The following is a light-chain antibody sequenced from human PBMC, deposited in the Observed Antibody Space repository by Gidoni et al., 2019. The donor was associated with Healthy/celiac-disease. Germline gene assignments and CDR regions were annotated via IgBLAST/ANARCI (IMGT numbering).Light chain of an antibody. CDR3: QQSYSTPRT. V-gene: IGKV1-39*01. CDR1: QSISTY. Sequence: DIRVTQSPSSFSASVGDRVTITCRASQSISTYLNWYQQKPGKAPELLIYAASNLQSGVPPRFSDSGSGTDFTLSISSLQPEDFATYYCQQSYSTPRTFGPGTKVDIK. CDR2: AAS. J-gene: IGKJ3*01.